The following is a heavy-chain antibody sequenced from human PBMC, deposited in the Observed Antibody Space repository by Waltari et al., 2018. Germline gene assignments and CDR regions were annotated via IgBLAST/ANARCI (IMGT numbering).Heavy chain of an antibody. CDR3: ARGTRRYYMDV. CDR1: GFTFSDSY. J-gene: IGHJ6*03. V-gene: IGHV3-11*04. CDR2: ISSRGVTI. Sequence: QVQLVESGGDFVKPGGSLRLSCAASGFTFSDSYMSWIRQAPGMGLEWVSYISSRGVTIYYSDSVKGRFTISRDNTKNSVYLQMNRLRAEDTAVYYCARGTRRYYMDVWGKGTTVTVSS.